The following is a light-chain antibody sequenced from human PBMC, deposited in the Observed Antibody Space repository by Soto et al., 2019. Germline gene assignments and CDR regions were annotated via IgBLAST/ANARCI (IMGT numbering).Light chain of an antibody. V-gene: IGLV1-44*01. CDR2: SNA. CDR3: AAWDDRLNDVI. CDR1: SSNIGSNT. Sequence: QLVLTQPPSASGTPGQRVTISCSGSSSNIGSNTVNWYQQLPGTAPKLLIYSNAQRPSGVPDRFSGSKSGTSASLAISGLQSEDEADYYCAAWDDRLNDVIFGGGTKLTVL. J-gene: IGLJ2*01.